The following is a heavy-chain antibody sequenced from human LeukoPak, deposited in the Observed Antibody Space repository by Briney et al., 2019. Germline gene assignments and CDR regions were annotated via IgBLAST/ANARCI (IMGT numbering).Heavy chain of an antibody. CDR1: GFTFSSYE. J-gene: IGHJ4*02. Sequence: PGGSLRLSCAASGFTFSSYEMNWVRQAPGKGLEWVSYISSSGSTIYYADSVKGRFTISRDNAKNSLYLQINSLRAEDTAVYYCAREDTAMVIPFDYWGQGTLVTVSS. V-gene: IGHV3-48*03. D-gene: IGHD5-18*01. CDR3: AREDTAMVIPFDY. CDR2: ISSSGSTI.